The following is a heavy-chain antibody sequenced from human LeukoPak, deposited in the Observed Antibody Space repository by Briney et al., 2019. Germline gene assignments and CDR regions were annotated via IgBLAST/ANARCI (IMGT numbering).Heavy chain of an antibody. CDR2: IYYSGST. Sequence: SETLSLTCTASGGSISSYYWSWIRQPPGKGLEWIGYIYYSGSTNYNPSLKSRVTISVDTSKNQFSLKLSSVTAADTAVYYCARAGTVTTGYYYYMDVWGEGTTVTVSS. J-gene: IGHJ6*03. CDR3: ARAGTVTTGYYYYMDV. V-gene: IGHV4-59*01. D-gene: IGHD4-17*01. CDR1: GGSISSYY.